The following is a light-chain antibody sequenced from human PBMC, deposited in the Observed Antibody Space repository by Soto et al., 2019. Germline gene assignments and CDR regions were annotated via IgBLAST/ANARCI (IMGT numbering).Light chain of an antibody. Sequence: QSVLTQPPSVSGAPGQRVTISCTWSSSNIGSGYEVHWYQQLPGTAPKLLSYGNIYRPSGVPDRFSGSKSDTSVSLAITGLQAEDEADYHCQSYDSSLSGVVFGGGTKLTVL. J-gene: IGLJ2*01. V-gene: IGLV1-40*01. CDR1: SSNIGSGYE. CDR2: GNI. CDR3: QSYDSSLSGVV.